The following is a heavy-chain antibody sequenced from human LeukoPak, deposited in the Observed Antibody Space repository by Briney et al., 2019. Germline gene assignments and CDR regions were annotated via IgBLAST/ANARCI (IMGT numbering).Heavy chain of an antibody. CDR1: GGSFSGYY. J-gene: IGHJ4*02. CDR2: INHSGST. D-gene: IGHD3-10*01. V-gene: IGHV4-34*01. Sequence: PSETLSLTCAVSGGSFSGYYWTWIRQPPGKGLEWIGEINHSGSTNYNPSLKSRVTISVDTSKNQFSLKLSSVTAADTAVYYCARGFGLWFGESKYFDYWGQGTLVTVPS. CDR3: ARGFGLWFGESKYFDY.